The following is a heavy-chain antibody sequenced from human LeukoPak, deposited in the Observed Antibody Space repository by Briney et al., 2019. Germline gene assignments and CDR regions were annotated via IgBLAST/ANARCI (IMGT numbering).Heavy chain of an antibody. CDR2: ISYDGSGK. V-gene: IGHV3-30*18. CDR1: GFTFSNYG. J-gene: IGHJ4*02. Sequence: PGRSLRLSCAASGFTFSNYGMHWVRQAPGKGLEWVAIISYDGSGKYYADSVKGRFTISRDNSKNALYLQMNSLRPEDTAVYYCAKDTDYGDHTVDYWGQGTLVTVSS. D-gene: IGHD4-17*01. CDR3: AKDTDYGDHTVDY.